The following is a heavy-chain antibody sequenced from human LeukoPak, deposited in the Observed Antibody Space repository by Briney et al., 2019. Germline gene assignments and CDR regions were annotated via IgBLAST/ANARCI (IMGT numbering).Heavy chain of an antibody. D-gene: IGHD2-21*02. CDR3: ASRKKNCGGDCLPFDY. J-gene: IGHJ4*02. Sequence: EASVKVSCKASGYTLTGYYMHWVRQAPGQGLEWMGWINPNSGGTNYAQKFQGRVTMTRDTSISTAYMELSRLRSDDTAVYYCASRKKNCGGDCLPFDYWGQGTLVTVSS. CDR2: INPNSGGT. CDR1: GYTLTGYY. V-gene: IGHV1-2*02.